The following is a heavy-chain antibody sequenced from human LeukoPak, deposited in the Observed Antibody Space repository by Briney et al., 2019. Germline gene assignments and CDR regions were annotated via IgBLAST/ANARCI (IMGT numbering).Heavy chain of an antibody. CDR3: ARYGSGKEDDAFDI. Sequence: GGSLRLSCAASGFTFSSYWMSWVRQAPGKGLEWVANIKQDGSEKYYVDSVKGRFTISRDNAKNSLYLQMNSLRAEDTAVYYCARYGSGKEDDAFDIWAKGQWSPSLQ. J-gene: IGHJ3*02. D-gene: IGHD6-19*01. CDR2: IKQDGSEK. CDR1: GFTFSSYW. V-gene: IGHV3-7*01.